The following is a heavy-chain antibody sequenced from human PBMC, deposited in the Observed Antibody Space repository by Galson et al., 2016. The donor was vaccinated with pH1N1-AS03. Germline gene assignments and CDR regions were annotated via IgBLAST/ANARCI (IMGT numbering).Heavy chain of an antibody. J-gene: IGHJ1*01. CDR1: VGSIRSYY. D-gene: IGHD4-23*01. V-gene: IGHV4-59*01. CDR3: ARGNPVDYGGAD. CDR2: IYNGGSP. Sequence: SETLSLTCAVSVGSIRSYYWNWIRQSHGKEMAWIGYIYNGGSPNYNTSLNNRVPISLDKTKNQIFLRLSSVTTSDTAVYYCARGNPVDYGGADWGQGTLVIVSS.